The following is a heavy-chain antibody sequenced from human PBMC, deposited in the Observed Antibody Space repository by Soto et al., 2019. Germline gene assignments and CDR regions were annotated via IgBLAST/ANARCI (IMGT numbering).Heavy chain of an antibody. D-gene: IGHD1-20*01. J-gene: IGHJ6*02. CDR1: GGTFSSYA. CDR3: ARGGPINWNGVNYYYCYVMDV. CDR2: IIPIFGTA. V-gene: IGHV1-69*13. Sequence: ASVKVSCKASGGTFSSYAISWVRQAPGQGLEWMGGIIPIFGTANYAQKFQGRVTITADESTSTAYMELSSLRSEDTAVYYCARGGPINWNGVNYYYCYVMDVWGQGTTVTVSS.